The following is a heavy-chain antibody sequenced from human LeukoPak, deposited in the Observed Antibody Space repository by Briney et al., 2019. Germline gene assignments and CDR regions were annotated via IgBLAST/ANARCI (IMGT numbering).Heavy chain of an antibody. V-gene: IGHV3-9*03. CDR3: AKGSAMVTDLPFFDY. D-gene: IGHD5-18*01. J-gene: IGHJ4*02. CDR1: GFTFDDYA. Sequence: PGGSPRLSCAASGFTFDDYAMHWVRQAPGKGLEWVSGISWNTGSIGYADSVKGRFTISRDNAKNSLYLQMNSLRTEDMALYYCAKGSAMVTDLPFFDYWGQGTLVTVSS. CDR2: ISWNTGSI.